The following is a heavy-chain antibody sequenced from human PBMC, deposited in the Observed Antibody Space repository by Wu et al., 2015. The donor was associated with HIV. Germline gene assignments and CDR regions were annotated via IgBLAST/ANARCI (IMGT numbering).Heavy chain of an antibody. CDR3: VRDHGATGLEFDY. D-gene: IGHD5-24*01. Sequence: QVQLVQSGAEVKKPGASVKVSYKASGYTFTNYYMHWVRQAPGQGLEWMGMINPSGGSTSYAQKFQGRVTMTSNTSTSTVYMELSSLRSEDTAVCYCVRDHGATGLEFDYVGPGNPGSPVSS. CDR2: INPSGGST. V-gene: IGHV1-46*03. J-gene: IGHJ4*02. CDR1: GYTFTNYY.